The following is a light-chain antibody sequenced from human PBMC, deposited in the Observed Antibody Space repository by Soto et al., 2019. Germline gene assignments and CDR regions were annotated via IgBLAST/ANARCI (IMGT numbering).Light chain of an antibody. CDR1: QGITNR. V-gene: IGKV1D-12*01. Sequence: DIQMTQSPSSVSASVGDRVTITCRASQGITNRLAWYQQKPGKAPKXLIYEASSLQSGVPSRISGSGSGTDLTITISSLQPEDGETYYGQQANSFPITFGQGTRLEIK. J-gene: IGKJ5*01. CDR3: QQANSFPIT. CDR2: EAS.